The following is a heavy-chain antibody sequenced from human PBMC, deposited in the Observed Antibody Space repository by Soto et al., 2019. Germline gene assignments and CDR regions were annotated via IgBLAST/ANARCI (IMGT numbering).Heavy chain of an antibody. V-gene: IGHV4-59*08. D-gene: IGHD3-3*01. CDR1: GGSISSYY. CDR2: ISNSGSA. Sequence: SETLSLTCTVSGGSISSYYWSWIRQPPGKGLEWIGYISNSGSASYNPSLKSRLTISVDTSKNQLSLNLSSVTAADTAVYYCARSITIFGVVTPIYWGQGTLVTVSS. CDR3: ARSITIFGVVTPIY. J-gene: IGHJ4*02.